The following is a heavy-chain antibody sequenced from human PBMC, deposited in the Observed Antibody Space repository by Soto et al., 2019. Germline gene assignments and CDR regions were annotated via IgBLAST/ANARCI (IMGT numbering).Heavy chain of an antibody. D-gene: IGHD3-3*01. J-gene: IGHJ6*02. V-gene: IGHV5-51*01. Sequence: PGESLKISCKGSGYSFTSYWIGWVRQMPGKGLEWMGIIYPGDSDTRYSPSFQGQVTISADKSISTAYLQWSSLKASDTAIYYCARSQFGARNYYYYGMDVWGQGTTVTVSS. CDR3: ARSQFGARNYYYYGMDV. CDR2: IYPGDSDT. CDR1: GYSFTSYW.